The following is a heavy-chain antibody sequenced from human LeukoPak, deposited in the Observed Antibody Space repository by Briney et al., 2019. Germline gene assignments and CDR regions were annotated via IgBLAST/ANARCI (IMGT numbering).Heavy chain of an antibody. J-gene: IGHJ4*02. CDR1: GFTFSSYW. D-gene: IGHD3-3*01. Sequence: QPGGSLRLSCAASGFTFSSYWMNWVRQAPGKGLEWVSHIDSAGTINYADSVKGRFTISRDNAKNSLSLQMNSLRAEDTAVYYCAREDYDFWSGYRIKSLAYWGQGTLVTVSS. CDR3: AREDYDFWSGYRIKSLAY. V-gene: IGHV3-48*01. CDR2: IDSAGTI.